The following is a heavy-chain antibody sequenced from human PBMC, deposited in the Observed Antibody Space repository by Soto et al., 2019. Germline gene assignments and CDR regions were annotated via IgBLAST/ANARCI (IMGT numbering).Heavy chain of an antibody. V-gene: IGHV4-59*01. CDR3: ARADYGDYIDY. J-gene: IGHJ4*02. CDR1: GGSISSYY. Sequence: QVQLQESGPGLVKPSETLSLTCTVSGGSISSYYWSWIRQPPGKGLEWIGYIYYSGSTNYNPSLKSRVTISVDTSNNQFSLKLSSVTAADTAVYYCARADYGDYIDYWGQGTLVTVSS. CDR2: IYYSGST. D-gene: IGHD4-17*01.